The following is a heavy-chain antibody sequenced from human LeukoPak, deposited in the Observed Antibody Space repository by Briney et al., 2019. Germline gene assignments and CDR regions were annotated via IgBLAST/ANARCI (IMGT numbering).Heavy chain of an antibody. CDR2: INPNSGGT. V-gene: IGHV1-2*02. Sequence: GASVKVSCKASGYTFTRYYMHWLRQAPGQGLEWMVWINPNSGGTNYAQKFQGRVTMTRDTSISPAYMELSRLSSDDTAVYYCARVEGAATYDFWSGSYYFDYWGQGTLVTVSS. CDR1: GYTFTRYY. CDR3: ARVEGAATYDFWSGSYYFDY. D-gene: IGHD3-3*01. J-gene: IGHJ4*02.